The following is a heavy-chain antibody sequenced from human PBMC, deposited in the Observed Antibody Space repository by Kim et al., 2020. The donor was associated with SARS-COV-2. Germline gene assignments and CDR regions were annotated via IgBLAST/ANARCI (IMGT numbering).Heavy chain of an antibody. Sequence: RFTISRDNAKNSLYLQMNSLRAEDTAVYYCARAVELYDSSGYYYPYYFDYWGQGTLVTVSS. CDR3: ARAVELYDSSGYYYPYYFDY. J-gene: IGHJ4*02. V-gene: IGHV3-11*05. D-gene: IGHD3-22*01.